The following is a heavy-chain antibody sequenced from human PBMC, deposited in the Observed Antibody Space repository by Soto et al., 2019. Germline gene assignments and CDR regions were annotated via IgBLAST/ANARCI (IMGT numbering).Heavy chain of an antibody. D-gene: IGHD4-17*01. J-gene: IGHJ4*02. Sequence: EAQLVESGGGLVQPGGSLKLSCAASGFTFSGSAMHWVRQASGKGLEWVGRIRSKANSYATAYAASVKGRFTISRDDSKNTAYLQMNSLKTEDTAVYYCTRLETTSAGYWGQGTLVTVSS. CDR3: TRLETTSAGY. CDR2: IRSKANSYAT. CDR1: GFTFSGSA. V-gene: IGHV3-73*01.